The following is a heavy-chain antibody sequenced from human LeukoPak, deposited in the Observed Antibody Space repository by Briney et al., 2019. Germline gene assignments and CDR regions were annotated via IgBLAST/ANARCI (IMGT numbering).Heavy chain of an antibody. CDR2: ISGSGGST. CDR1: GFTFSNYA. CDR3: AKDGNYYDSSEYFDY. V-gene: IGHV3-23*01. J-gene: IGHJ4*02. D-gene: IGHD3-22*01. Sequence: RSGGSLRLSCAASGFTFSNYAMSWVRQAPGKGLEWVSAISGSGGSTYYADSVKGRFTISRDNSKNTLYLQMNSLRAEDTAVYYCAKDGNYYDSSEYFDYWGQGARVTVSS.